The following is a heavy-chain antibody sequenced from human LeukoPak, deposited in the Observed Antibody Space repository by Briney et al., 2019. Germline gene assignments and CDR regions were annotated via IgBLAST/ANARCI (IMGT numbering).Heavy chain of an antibody. CDR3: ARSLITMAAFDY. Sequence: GGSLRLSCAASGFTFSSYAMHWVRQAPGKGLEWVAVISYDGSNKYYADSVKGRFTISRDNPKNTLYLQMNSLRAEDTAVYYCARSLITMAAFDYWGQGTLVTVSS. CDR2: ISYDGSNK. V-gene: IGHV3-30-3*01. J-gene: IGHJ4*02. D-gene: IGHD3-10*01. CDR1: GFTFSSYA.